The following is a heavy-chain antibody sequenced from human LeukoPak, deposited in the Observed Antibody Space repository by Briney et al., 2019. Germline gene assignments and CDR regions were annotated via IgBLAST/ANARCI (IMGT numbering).Heavy chain of an antibody. CDR1: GYSFTSYH. D-gene: IGHD6-19*01. CDR3: ARGGVAVAGTLFFDP. J-gene: IGHJ5*02. Sequence: ASVKVSCKASGYSFTSYHMQWARQAPGQGLEWMGWISAYNGNTNYAQKLQGRVTMTTDTSTSTAYMELRSLRSDDTAVYYCARGGVAVAGTLFFDPWGQGTLVTVSS. V-gene: IGHV1-18*04. CDR2: ISAYNGNT.